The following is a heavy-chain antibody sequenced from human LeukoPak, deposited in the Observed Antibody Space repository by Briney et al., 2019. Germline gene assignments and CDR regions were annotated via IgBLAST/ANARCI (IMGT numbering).Heavy chain of an antibody. CDR2: ISGSSGVT. Sequence: GGSLRLSCAASGFTFSSDGMNWVRQAPGEGLQWVSSISGSSGVTYYADSVKGRFTISRDNSKNTLYLQMNSLRADDTAVYYCAKALPPEWGAGCYALDVWGQGTTVTVSS. J-gene: IGHJ6*02. CDR1: GFTFSSDG. CDR3: AKALPPEWGAGCYALDV. D-gene: IGHD1-14*01. V-gene: IGHV3-23*01.